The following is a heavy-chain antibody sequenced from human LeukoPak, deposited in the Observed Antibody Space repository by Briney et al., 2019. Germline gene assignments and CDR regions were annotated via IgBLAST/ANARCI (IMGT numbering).Heavy chain of an antibody. CDR2: IGHDGRNK. D-gene: IGHD2-21*01. Sequence: SGGSLRLSCAASGFTFSNSGMHWVRQAPGKGLEWVAYIGHDGRNKFYTESLRGRFTISGDNSMKMAYLQMNSLRTEDTAIYFCAKDGDWTFDIWGQGTMVTVSS. J-gene: IGHJ3*02. CDR3: AKDGDWTFDI. V-gene: IGHV3-30*02. CDR1: GFTFSNSG.